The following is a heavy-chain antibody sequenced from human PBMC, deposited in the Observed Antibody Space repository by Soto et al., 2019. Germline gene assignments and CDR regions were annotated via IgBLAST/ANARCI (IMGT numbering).Heavy chain of an antibody. CDR2: IYWDDDK. CDR1: GFSLSTSGVG. CDR3: AHTFAYYDILTGSMGKYYFDY. Sequence: QITLKESGPTLVKPTQTLTLTCTFSGFSLSTSGVGVGWIRQPPGKALEWLALIYWDDDKRYSPSLKSRLTITKDPSKNQVVLTMTNMDPVDTATYYCAHTFAYYDILTGSMGKYYFDYWGQGTLVTVSS. J-gene: IGHJ4*02. D-gene: IGHD3-9*01. V-gene: IGHV2-5*02.